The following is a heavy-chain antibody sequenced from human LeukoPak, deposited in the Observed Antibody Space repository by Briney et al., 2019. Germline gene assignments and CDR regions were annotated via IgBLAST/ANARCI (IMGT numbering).Heavy chain of an antibody. V-gene: IGHV1-18*01. D-gene: IGHD5-24*01. CDR1: VYTFTSYG. CDR3: AVDGYNFPSSFDN. CDR2: ISAYNGNT. Sequence: ASVKVSCKASVYTFTSYGISWVRQAPGQGLEWLGWISAYNGNTNYTQKLQGRVTMTTDTSRSTAYMQLRSLRSDDTAVYYCAVDGYNFPSSFDNWGQGTLVTVSS. J-gene: IGHJ4*02.